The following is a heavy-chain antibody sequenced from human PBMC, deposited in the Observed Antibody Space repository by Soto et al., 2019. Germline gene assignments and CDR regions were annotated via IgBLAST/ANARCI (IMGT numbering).Heavy chain of an antibody. CDR2: IYYSGTT. Sequence: QLQLQESGPGLVKPSETLSLTCTVSGGSISSSSYHWGWIRQPPGKGLEWIGSIYYSGTTYYNPSPKSRVTIPVDTSKNQFSLKLSSVTAADTAVYYCARSISVAMDFWGQGTLVTVSS. D-gene: IGHD6-19*01. CDR3: ARSISVAMDF. V-gene: IGHV4-39*01. J-gene: IGHJ4*02. CDR1: GGSISSSSYH.